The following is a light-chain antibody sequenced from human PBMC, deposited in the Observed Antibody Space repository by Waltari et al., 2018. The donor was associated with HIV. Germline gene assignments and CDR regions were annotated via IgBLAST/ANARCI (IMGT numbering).Light chain of an antibody. J-gene: IGLJ2*01. CDR3: SSFTTSITVV. Sequence: QSALTQPPSVSGSLGQSVTISCTGTSSHVGTYTEVSWYQQSPGTAPKLMIYDVSNRPSGVPDRFSGSKSGNTASLTISGLQAEDEADYYCSSFTTSITVVFGGGTKLTVL. CDR1: SSHVGTYTE. V-gene: IGLV2-18*02. CDR2: DVS.